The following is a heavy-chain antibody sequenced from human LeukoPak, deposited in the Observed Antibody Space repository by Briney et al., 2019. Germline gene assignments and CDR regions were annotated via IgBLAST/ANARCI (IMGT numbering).Heavy chain of an antibody. V-gene: IGHV3-23*01. J-gene: IGHJ4*02. CDR1: GFIFRGHA. Sequence: GGSLRLSCAASGFIFRGHAMNWVRQAPGKGLEWVPTVSGSGNATYYADSVKGRFTISRDNSKNTLYLHMNSLRAEDTAIYFCAKDQNGYNKPADYWGQGTLVTVSS. CDR3: AKDQNGYNKPADY. CDR2: VSGSGNAT. D-gene: IGHD3-10*01.